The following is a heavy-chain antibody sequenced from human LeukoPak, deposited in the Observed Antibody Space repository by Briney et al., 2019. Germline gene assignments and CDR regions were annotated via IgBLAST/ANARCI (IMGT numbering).Heavy chain of an antibody. CDR3: ARLDYDFWSAYYFDY. D-gene: IGHD3-3*01. CDR1: GGSISSYY. Sequence: SETLSLTCTVSGGSISSYYWSWIRQPPGKGLEWIGYIYYSGSTNYNPSLKSRVTISVDTSKNQFSLKLSSVTAADTAVYYCARLDYDFWSAYYFDYWGQGTLVTVSS. CDR2: IYYSGST. J-gene: IGHJ4*02. V-gene: IGHV4-59*08.